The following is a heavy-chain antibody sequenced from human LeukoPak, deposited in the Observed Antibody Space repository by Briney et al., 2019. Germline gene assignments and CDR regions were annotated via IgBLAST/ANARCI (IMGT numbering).Heavy chain of an antibody. CDR3: AKGRESEIAAAGNSYFDY. D-gene: IGHD6-13*01. V-gene: IGHV3-30*02. CDR2: IRYDGSNK. Sequence: PGGSLRLSCAASGFTFSSYGMHWVRRAPGKGLEWVAFIRYDGSNKYYADSVKGRFTISRDNSKNTLYLQMNSLRAEDTAVYYCAKGRESEIAAAGNSYFDYWGQGTLVTVSS. CDR1: GFTFSSYG. J-gene: IGHJ4*02.